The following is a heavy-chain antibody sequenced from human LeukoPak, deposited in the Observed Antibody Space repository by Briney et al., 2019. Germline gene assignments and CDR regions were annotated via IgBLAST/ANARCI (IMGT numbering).Heavy chain of an antibody. CDR3: ARGDYYDSSGPLVG. Sequence: SETLSLTCTVAGGSISNYYWSRVPQPPGKGLELIWYIYYSGSTNYNPSLKSRVTISVDTSKNQFSLKLSSVTAADTAVYYCARGDYYDSSGPLVGWGQGTLVTVSS. V-gene: IGHV4-59*01. CDR1: GGSISNYY. J-gene: IGHJ4*02. CDR2: IYYSGST. D-gene: IGHD3-22*01.